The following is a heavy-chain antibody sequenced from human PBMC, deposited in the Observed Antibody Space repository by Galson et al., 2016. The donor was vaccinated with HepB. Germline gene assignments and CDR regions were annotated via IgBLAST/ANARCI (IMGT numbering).Heavy chain of an antibody. D-gene: IGHD3-10*01. CDR2: TGTGTGYK. V-gene: IGHV3-21*01. Sequence: SLRLSCAASGFTLRSYSMTWVRQAPGKGLEWVSSTGTGTGYKYYAGSVRGRFTISRDDPGNSLYLQMNSLRVEDTAVYYCACNRRGVFLLDCWGQGTLVTVSS. CDR1: GFTLRSYS. CDR3: ACNRRGVFLLDC. J-gene: IGHJ4*02.